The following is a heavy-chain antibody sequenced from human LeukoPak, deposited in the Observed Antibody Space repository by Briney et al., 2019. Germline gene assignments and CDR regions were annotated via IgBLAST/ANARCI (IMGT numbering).Heavy chain of an antibody. V-gene: IGHV4-59*01. J-gene: IGHJ4*02. CDR1: GDSISTYH. CDR3: ARDKQHSYGRYFDH. Sequence: PSETGSLTCSVSGDSISTYHWNWIRKPPGKGLEWIGYMQSTGNSKYNPSLRSRVNMFVDTSKNQAALILSSVTAADTAVYYCARDKQHSYGRYFDHWGQGALVTVSS. CDR2: MQSTGNS. D-gene: IGHD3-16*01.